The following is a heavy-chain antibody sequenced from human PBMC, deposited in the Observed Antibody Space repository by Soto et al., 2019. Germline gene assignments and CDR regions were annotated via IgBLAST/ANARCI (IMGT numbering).Heavy chain of an antibody. Sequence: EVQLVESGGDLVQPGRSLRLYCAASGFTFDDYAMHWVRQAPGKGLEWVSGMSWNSGSIGYADSVKGRFTISRDNAKNSLYLQMNSLRAEDTALYYCAKATWGWGSEFDYCGQGTLVTVSS. V-gene: IGHV3-9*01. D-gene: IGHD2-21*01. CDR3: AKATWGWGSEFDY. J-gene: IGHJ4*02. CDR2: MSWNSGSI. CDR1: GFTFDDYA.